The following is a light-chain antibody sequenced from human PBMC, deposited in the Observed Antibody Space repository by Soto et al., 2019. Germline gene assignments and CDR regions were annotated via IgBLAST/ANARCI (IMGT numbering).Light chain of an antibody. Sequence: DIQVTQSPSTLSASVGDRATITCRASQSISSWLAWYQQKPGKAPKLLIYKASSLESGVPSRFSGSGSGTEFTLTISSLQPDDFATYYCQQYDSYSLTFGQGTKVDIK. CDR2: KAS. CDR1: QSISSW. J-gene: IGKJ1*01. V-gene: IGKV1-5*03. CDR3: QQYDSYSLT.